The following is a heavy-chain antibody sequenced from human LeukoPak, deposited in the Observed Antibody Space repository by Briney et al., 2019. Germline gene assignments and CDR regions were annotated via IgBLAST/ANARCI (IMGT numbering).Heavy chain of an antibody. Sequence: SETLSLTCTVSGGSISNSSYYWGWIRQPPGKGLEWIGSIYYSGSTYYNPSLKSRVTISVDTSKNQFSLKLSSVTAADTAVYYCARLGVVRGVPVWGQGTTVTVSS. V-gene: IGHV4-39*01. J-gene: IGHJ6*02. CDR3: ARLGVVRGVPV. D-gene: IGHD3-10*01. CDR2: IYYSGST. CDR1: GGSISNSSYY.